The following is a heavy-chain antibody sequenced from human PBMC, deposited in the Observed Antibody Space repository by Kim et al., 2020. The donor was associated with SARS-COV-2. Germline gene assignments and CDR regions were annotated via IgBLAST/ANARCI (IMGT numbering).Heavy chain of an antibody. CDR1: GASIRNGNYF. V-gene: IGHV4-31*03. J-gene: IGHJ4*01. D-gene: IGHD3-10*01. Sequence: SETLSLTCTVFGASIRNGNYFWGWIRQHPGKGLEWIGHIYYTGSTHYNPSLKSRLSISIEESQNQFSLRLTSLTAADTAVYYCASLKDYYGSRNFDFWG. CDR3: ASLKDYYGSRNFDF. CDR2: IYYTGST.